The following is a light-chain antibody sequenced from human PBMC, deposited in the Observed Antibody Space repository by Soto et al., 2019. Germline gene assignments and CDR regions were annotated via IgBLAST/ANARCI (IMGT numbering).Light chain of an antibody. CDR2: AAS. V-gene: IGKV1-27*01. J-gene: IGKJ3*01. CDR1: QRIRKF. Sequence: DIQMTQSPTSLSASVGDRVTITCRASQRIRKFVAWYQQKPGKAPKLLIYAASTWQSGVPSWFSGSGAGTDFTLTINSLQAEDVATYSCQKYSSVPVFGPGTKVEIK. CDR3: QKYSSVPV.